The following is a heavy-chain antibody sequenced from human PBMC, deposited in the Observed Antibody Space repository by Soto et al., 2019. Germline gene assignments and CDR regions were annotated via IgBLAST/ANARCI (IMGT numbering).Heavy chain of an antibody. Sequence: GSLRLSCAASGFTFSSDAMSWVRQAPGKGLEWVSAISGSGGSTYSADSVKGRFTIPRDNSKNTLHLQMNSLRAEDTAVYYCAKDISGSYYDFDYWGQGTLVTVSS. CDR1: GFTFSSDA. V-gene: IGHV3-23*01. CDR3: AKDISGSYYDFDY. J-gene: IGHJ4*02. D-gene: IGHD1-26*01. CDR2: ISGSGGST.